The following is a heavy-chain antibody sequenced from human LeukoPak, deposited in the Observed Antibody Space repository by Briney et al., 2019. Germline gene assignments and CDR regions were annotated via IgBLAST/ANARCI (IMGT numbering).Heavy chain of an antibody. Sequence: GGSLRLSCAATGFTFSNYAVHWGRQAPGKGLEWVAFISDDGSRQHYADSVKGRFTISRDNSKNTLNLQMNSLRAEDTAVYYCVKDRTGTYTLDYWGQGTLVTVSS. CDR1: GFTFSNYA. V-gene: IGHV3-30-3*01. CDR2: ISDDGSRQ. J-gene: IGHJ4*02. D-gene: IGHD3-10*01. CDR3: VKDRTGTYTLDY.